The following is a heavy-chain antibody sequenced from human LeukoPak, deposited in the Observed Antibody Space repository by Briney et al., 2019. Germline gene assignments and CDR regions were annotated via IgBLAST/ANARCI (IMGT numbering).Heavy chain of an antibody. V-gene: IGHV3-23*01. CDR2: ISGSGGST. J-gene: IGHJ4*02. CDR3: ATGRGHFDWLLFVDY. Sequence: GGSLRLSCAASGFTFSSYAMSWVRQAPGKGLEWVSAISGSGGSTYYADSVKGRFTISRDNSKNTLYLQMNGLRAEDTAVYYCATGRGHFDWLLFVDYWGQGPLVTVSS. D-gene: IGHD3-9*01. CDR1: GFTFSSYA.